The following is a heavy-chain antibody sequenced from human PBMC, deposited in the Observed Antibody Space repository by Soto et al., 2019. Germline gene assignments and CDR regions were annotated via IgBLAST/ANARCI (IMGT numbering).Heavy chain of an antibody. CDR2: ISGSGGST. CDR3: AKVLGLGRYCYYGMDV. V-gene: IGHV3-23*01. CDR1: GFTFSSYA. J-gene: IGHJ6*02. D-gene: IGHD3-10*01. Sequence: PGGSLRLSCAASGFTFSSYAMSWVRQAPGKGLEWVSAISGSGGSTYYADSVKGRFTISRDNSKNTLYLQMNSLRAEDTAVYYCAKVLGLGRYCYYGMDVWGQGTTVTVSS.